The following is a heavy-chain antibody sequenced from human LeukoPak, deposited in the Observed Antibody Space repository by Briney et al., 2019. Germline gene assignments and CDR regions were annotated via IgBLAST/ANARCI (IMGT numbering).Heavy chain of an antibody. V-gene: IGHV4-34*01. CDR2: INHSGST. J-gene: IGHJ4*02. CDR1: GGSFSGYY. CDR3: ARVRYSSGWRTYYFDY. Sequence: SETLSLTCAVYGGSFSGYYWSWIRQPPGKGLEWIGEINHSGSTNYNPSLKSRVTISVDTSKNQFSLKLSSVTAADTAVYYCARVRYSSGWRTYYFDYWGQGTLVTVSS. D-gene: IGHD6-19*01.